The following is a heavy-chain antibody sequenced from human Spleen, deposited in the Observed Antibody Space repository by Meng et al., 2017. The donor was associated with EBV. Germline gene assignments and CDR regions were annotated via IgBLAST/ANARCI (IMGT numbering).Heavy chain of an antibody. CDR2: INYLGGT. CDR1: GGSIRNYY. CDR3: ARATPGYSYGYTDS. Sequence: QVQVQESGPGLVKPSETLFLTCTVSGGSIRNYYWSWIRQPPGKGLEWIGYINYLGGTNYNPSLKSRVTISVATSKNQLSLTLTSVTGADTAVYYCARATPGYSYGYTDSWGQGILVTVSS. D-gene: IGHD5-18*01. J-gene: IGHJ4*02. V-gene: IGHV4-59*01.